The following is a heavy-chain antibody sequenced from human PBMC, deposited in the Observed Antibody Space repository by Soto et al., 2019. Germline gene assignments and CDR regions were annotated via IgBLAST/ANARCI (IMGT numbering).Heavy chain of an antibody. Sequence: SETLSLTCTVSGGSISSYYWSWIRQPPGKGLEWIGYMYNTGSTIYNPSLKSRVTISVDTSKNQFSLKLSSVTAADTAVYYCARVWGGAFDIWGQGTMVTVSS. CDR3: ARVWGGAFDI. CDR1: GGSISSYY. V-gene: IGHV4-59*01. CDR2: MYNTGST. D-gene: IGHD3-10*01. J-gene: IGHJ3*02.